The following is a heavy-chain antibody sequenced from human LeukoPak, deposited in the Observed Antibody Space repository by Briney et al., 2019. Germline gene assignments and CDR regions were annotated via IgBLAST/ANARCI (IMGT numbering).Heavy chain of an antibody. Sequence: GGSLRLCCAASGFTFSSYAMSWVRQAPGKGLEWVSVISGNSISTYYADSVKGRFTISRDNSKNTLYLQMNSLRAEDTAVYYCAKESPHYDYWGQGTLVTVSS. J-gene: IGHJ4*02. CDR1: GFTFSSYA. CDR3: AKESPHYDY. V-gene: IGHV3-23*01. CDR2: ISGNSIST.